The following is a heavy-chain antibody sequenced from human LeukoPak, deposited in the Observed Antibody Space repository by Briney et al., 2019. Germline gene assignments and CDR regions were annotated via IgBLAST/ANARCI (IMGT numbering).Heavy chain of an antibody. V-gene: IGHV3-23*01. D-gene: IGHD3-22*01. CDR1: GFTFSSYA. Sequence: GASLRLSCAASGFTFSSYAMSWVRQAPGKGLEWVSAISGSGGSTYYADSVKGRFTISRDNSKNTLYLQMNSLRAEDTAAYYCAKIVRYYYGSSGYRGYLDYWGQGTLVTVSS. CDR3: AKIVRYYYGSSGYRGYLDY. J-gene: IGHJ4*02. CDR2: ISGSGGST.